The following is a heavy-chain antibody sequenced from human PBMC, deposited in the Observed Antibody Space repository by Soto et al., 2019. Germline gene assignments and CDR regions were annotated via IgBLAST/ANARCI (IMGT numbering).Heavy chain of an antibody. D-gene: IGHD1-26*01. V-gene: IGHV3-48*03. J-gene: IGHJ6*01. Sequence: PGGSRRLPGAACEFIFSSYEMNWVRQAPGKGLEWVSHISSSGSTIYYADTVKGRFTISRDNAKNSLYLQMNSLRAEDTAVYYCARDQAVGANTDYCFYGLDVWGRGTRVTFS. CDR3: ARDQAVGANTDYCFYGLDV. CDR2: ISSSGSTI. CDR1: EFIFSSYE.